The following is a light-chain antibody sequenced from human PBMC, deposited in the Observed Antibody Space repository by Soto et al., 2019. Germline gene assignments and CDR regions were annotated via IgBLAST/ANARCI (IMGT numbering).Light chain of an antibody. V-gene: IGKV3-20*01. Sequence: ELVLTQSPGTLSLSPGERATLSCRASQSISSSYLAWYQQKPGQAPRLLIYGASGRATDIPDRFTGSGSGTDFTLTIRRLEPEDFAVYFCQQYGFSITFGGGTRVEI. J-gene: IGKJ4*01. CDR2: GAS. CDR1: QSISSSY. CDR3: QQYGFSIT.